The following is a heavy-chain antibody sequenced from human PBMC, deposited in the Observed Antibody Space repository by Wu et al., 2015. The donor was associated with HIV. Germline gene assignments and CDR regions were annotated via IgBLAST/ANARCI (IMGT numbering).Heavy chain of an antibody. J-gene: IGHJ3*02. V-gene: IGHV1-69*05. CDR3: ARELAYRSSGFGTGALDI. Sequence: QVRMVQSGAEVRKPGSSVKLSCKTSEGTFTNFGINWVRQAPGQGLEWVGGPIPVLRTTDYAQKFQGRVMITTDKTASTAYMELSSLSSEDTAVYYCARELAYRSSGFGTGALDIWGQGTLVSVSS. D-gene: IGHD3-22*01. CDR2: PIPVLRTT. CDR1: EGTFTNFG.